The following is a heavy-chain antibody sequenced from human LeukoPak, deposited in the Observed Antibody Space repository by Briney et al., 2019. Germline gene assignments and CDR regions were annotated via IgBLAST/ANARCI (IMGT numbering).Heavy chain of an antibody. CDR3: ATIKRGSIYGYYF. CDR2: MYDSEKT. Sequence: PSETLSLTCTVSGVSITSHYWSWIRQPPGKGLEWIGYMYDSEKTKDNLSFKSRSTLSADTSKNQFSLRLSSVTAEDTAVYYCATIKRGSIYGYYFWGQGILVTVSS. CDR1: GVSITSHY. J-gene: IGHJ4*02. V-gene: IGHV4-59*11. D-gene: IGHD5-18*01.